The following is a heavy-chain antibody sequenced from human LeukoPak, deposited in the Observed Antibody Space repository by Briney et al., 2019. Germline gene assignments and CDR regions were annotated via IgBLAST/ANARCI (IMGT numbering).Heavy chain of an antibody. J-gene: IGHJ4*02. CDR1: GGSISSSNFY. Sequence: SETLSLTCTVSGGSISSSNFYWGWIRQPPGKGLEWIGSIYYSGSTYYNPSLKSRVTISVDTSKNQFSLKLSSVTAADTAVYYCARVDYDILTGLDYWGQGTLVTVSS. V-gene: IGHV4-39*07. CDR2: IYYSGST. CDR3: ARVDYDILTGLDY. D-gene: IGHD3-9*01.